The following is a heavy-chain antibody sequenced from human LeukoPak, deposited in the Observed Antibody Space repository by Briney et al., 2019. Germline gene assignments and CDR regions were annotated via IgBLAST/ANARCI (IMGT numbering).Heavy chain of an antibody. CDR1: GITFNWSW. CDR2: MDPSGSQK. V-gene: IGHV3-7*01. Sequence: GALRLSCAASGITFNWSWMNWVRQAPGKGLGWVANMDPSGSQKRYVDSVKGRFTISKDNPGTSLYLDMYSLRAEDTAIYYCAIWTSGNYWGQGTLVTVSS. J-gene: IGHJ4*02. CDR3: AIWTSGNY. D-gene: IGHD1-1*01.